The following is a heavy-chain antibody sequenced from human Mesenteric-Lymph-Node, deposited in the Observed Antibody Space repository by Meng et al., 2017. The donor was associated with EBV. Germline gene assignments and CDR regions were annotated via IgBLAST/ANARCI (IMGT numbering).Heavy chain of an antibody. V-gene: IGHV2-5*02. Sequence: QITLKESGPTLVKPTQTLTLTWTFSGFSLSNNGVGVGWIRPPPGKALEWLALIYWDDDKEYSPSLKSRLTITKDTSKDQVVLTMTNMDPVDTATYYCAHRGSSWFFDYWGQGTLVTVSS. J-gene: IGHJ4*02. CDR3: AHRGSSWFFDY. CDR1: GFSLSNNGVG. D-gene: IGHD6-13*01. CDR2: IYWDDDK.